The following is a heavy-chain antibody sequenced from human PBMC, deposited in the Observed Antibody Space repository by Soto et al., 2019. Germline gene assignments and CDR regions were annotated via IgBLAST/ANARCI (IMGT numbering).Heavy chain of an antibody. CDR1: GFTFSSYA. CDR3: ARSAGGSYPQYDY. CDR2: ISYDGRDK. Sequence: QVQLVESGGGVVQPGRSLRLSCAASGFTFSSYAMHWVRQAPGTGLEWVAVISYDGRDKYYPDSVKGRFTISRDNSKNTLDLQMNSLRAEDTAVYYCARSAGGSYPQYDYWGQGTLVTVSS. J-gene: IGHJ4*02. V-gene: IGHV3-30*04. D-gene: IGHD1-26*01.